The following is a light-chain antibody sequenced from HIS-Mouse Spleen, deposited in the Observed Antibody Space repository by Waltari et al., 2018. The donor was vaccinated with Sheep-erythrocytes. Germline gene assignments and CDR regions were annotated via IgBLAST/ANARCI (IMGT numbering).Light chain of an antibody. CDR2: EVS. Sequence: QSALTQPPSVSGSPGQSVTISCTGTSSDVGSYNRVSWYQQPPGTAPKRMFYEVSNRPSGVPARFSGSQSVNTASLTISGLQAEDEADYYCSLYTSSSTLVFGGGTKLTVL. J-gene: IGLJ2*01. V-gene: IGLV2-18*01. CDR3: SLYTSSSTLV. CDR1: SSDVGSYNR.